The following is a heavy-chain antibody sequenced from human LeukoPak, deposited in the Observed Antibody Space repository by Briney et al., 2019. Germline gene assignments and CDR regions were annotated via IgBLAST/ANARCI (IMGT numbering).Heavy chain of an antibody. CDR2: IYSGGST. J-gene: IGHJ4*02. CDR1: GFTVSSNY. D-gene: IGHD6-13*01. CDR3: ARVHSSSWSFDY. Sequence: GGSLRLSCAASGFTVSSNYMSWVRQAPGKGLEWVSVIYSGGSTYYADSVKGRFTISRDNSKNTPYLQMNSLRAEDTAVYYCARVHSSSWSFDYWGQGTLVTVSS. V-gene: IGHV3-53*01.